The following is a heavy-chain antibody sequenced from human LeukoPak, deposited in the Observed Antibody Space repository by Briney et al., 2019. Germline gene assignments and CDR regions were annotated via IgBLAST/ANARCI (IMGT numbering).Heavy chain of an antibody. CDR1: GFTFSSDS. V-gene: IGHV3-21*01. J-gene: IGHJ6*02. D-gene: IGHD6-13*01. CDR2: ISSSSSYI. Sequence: GGSLRLSCAASGFTFSSDSMNWVRQAPGKGLEWVSSISSSSSYIYYADSVKGRFTISRDNAKNSLYLQMNSLRAEDTAVYYCARDRGIAAAGNYSYYYGMDVWGQGTTVTVSS. CDR3: ARDRGIAAAGNYSYYYGMDV.